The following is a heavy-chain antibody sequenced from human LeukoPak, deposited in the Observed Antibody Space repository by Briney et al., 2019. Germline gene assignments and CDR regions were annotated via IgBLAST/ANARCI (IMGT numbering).Heavy chain of an antibody. J-gene: IGHJ6*03. V-gene: IGHV4-61*02. CDR1: GGSISSGSYY. Sequence: PSQTLSLTCTVSGGSISSGSYYWRWIRQPAGKGLEWIGRIYTSGSTNYNPSLKSRVTISVDTSKNQLSLKLSSVTAADTAVYYCARIAVAGDYYYYYMDVWGKGTTVTVSS. D-gene: IGHD6-19*01. CDR3: ARIAVAGDYYYYYMDV. CDR2: IYTSGST.